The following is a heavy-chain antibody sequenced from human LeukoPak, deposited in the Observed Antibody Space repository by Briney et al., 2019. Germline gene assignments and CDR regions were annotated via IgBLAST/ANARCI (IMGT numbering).Heavy chain of an antibody. CDR2: ITSDSRYR. CDR3: ARDYYDSSGYYYFDY. V-gene: IGHV3-21*01. J-gene: IGHJ4*02. D-gene: IGHD3-22*01. Sequence: GGSLRLSCEASGFSFSTYNMNWVRQAPGKGLEWISSITSDSRYRYYADSVKGRFTISRDNAKNSLYLQMNSLRAEDTAVYYCARDYYDSSGYYYFDYWGQGTLVTVSS. CDR1: GFSFSTYN.